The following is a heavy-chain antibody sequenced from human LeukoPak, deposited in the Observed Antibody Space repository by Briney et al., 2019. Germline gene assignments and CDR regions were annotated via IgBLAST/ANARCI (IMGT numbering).Heavy chain of an antibody. CDR1: GGSISIFY. CDR3: ARGTFKDGLDV. J-gene: IGHJ6*02. D-gene: IGHD2/OR15-2a*01. Sequence: SETLSLTCTVSGGSISIFYWSWIRQPAGKGLDWIGRIHSGSINHNPSLKSRVTLSVDTSKNQFSLKLTSVAAADTAVYYCARGTFKDGLDVWGQGTTVTVSS. CDR2: IHSGSI. V-gene: IGHV4-4*07.